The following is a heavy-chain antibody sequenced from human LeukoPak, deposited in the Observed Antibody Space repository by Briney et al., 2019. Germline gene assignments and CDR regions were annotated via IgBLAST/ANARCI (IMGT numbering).Heavy chain of an antibody. D-gene: IGHD3-10*01. CDR3: ARDRDVTYYYYGMDV. CDR2: ISSSSSYI. Sequence: GGSLRLSCAASGFTFSSYSMTWVSQAPGKGLGWVSSISSSSSYIYYADSVKGRFTISRDNAKNSLYLQMNSLRAEDTAVYYCARDRDVTYYYYGMDVWGQGTTVTVSS. V-gene: IGHV3-21*01. CDR1: GFTFSSYS. J-gene: IGHJ6*02.